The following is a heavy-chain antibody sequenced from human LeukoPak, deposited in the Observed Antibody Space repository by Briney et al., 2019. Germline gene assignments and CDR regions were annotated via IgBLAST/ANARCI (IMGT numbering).Heavy chain of an antibody. CDR3: AKVFARGRLWFGRDFSVLDY. J-gene: IGHJ4*02. Sequence: GGSLRLSCAASGFTFSSYAMHWVRQAPGKGLEWVAVISYDGSNKYYADSVKGRFTISRDNSKNTLYLQMNSLRAEDTAVYYCAKVFARGRLWFGRDFSVLDYWGQGTLVTVSS. D-gene: IGHD3-10*01. V-gene: IGHV3-30*04. CDR1: GFTFSSYA. CDR2: ISYDGSNK.